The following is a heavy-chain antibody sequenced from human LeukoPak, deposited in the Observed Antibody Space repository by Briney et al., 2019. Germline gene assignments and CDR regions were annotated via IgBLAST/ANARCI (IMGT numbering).Heavy chain of an antibody. J-gene: IGHJ5*02. CDR2: INSDGSST. V-gene: IGHV3-74*01. CDR1: GFTFSSYW. Sequence: GGSLRLSCAASGFTFSSYWMHWVRQAPGKGLVWVSRINSDGSSTSYADSVKGRFTISRDNAKNTLYLQMNSLRAEDTAVYYCARDRVLLWFGDSNYNWFDPWGQGTLVTVSS. D-gene: IGHD3-10*01. CDR3: ARDRVLLWFGDSNYNWFDP.